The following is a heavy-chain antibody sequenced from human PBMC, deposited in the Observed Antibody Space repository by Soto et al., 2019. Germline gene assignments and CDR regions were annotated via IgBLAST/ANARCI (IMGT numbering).Heavy chain of an antibody. CDR2: IIPILGIA. V-gene: IGHV1-69*02. CDR3: AYGGDY. Sequence: QVQLVQSGAEVKKPGSSVKVSCKASGGTFSSYTISWVRQAPGHGLEWLGRIIPILGIANYAQKFQGRVTITADKTTSTAYMELSSLRSDATAVYYCAYGGDYWCRGTLVTVSS. D-gene: IGHD4-17*01. J-gene: IGHJ4*02. CDR1: GGTFSSYT.